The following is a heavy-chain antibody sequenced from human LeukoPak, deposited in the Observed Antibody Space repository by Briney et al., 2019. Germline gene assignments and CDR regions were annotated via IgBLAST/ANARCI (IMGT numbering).Heavy chain of an antibody. D-gene: IGHD2-2*01. CDR1: GFAFSNYA. Sequence: GRPLRLSCAASGFAFSNYAVHWVRQAPGKGLEWVAVTSYDGSNEYYGDSVKGRFTISRDNSKNTLYLQMNSLRPDDTAVYYCARSGGPYARGGFDYWGQGTLVTVSS. CDR3: ARSGGPYARGGFDY. J-gene: IGHJ4*02. V-gene: IGHV3-30-3*01. CDR2: TSYDGSNE.